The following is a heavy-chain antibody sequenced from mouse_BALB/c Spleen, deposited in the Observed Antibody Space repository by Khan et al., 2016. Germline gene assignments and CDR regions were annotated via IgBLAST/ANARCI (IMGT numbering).Heavy chain of an antibody. Sequence: QVQLQQSGAELARPGASVKMSCKASGYTFTTYTMQWVKQRPGQGLEWIGYINPSSNYSNYNQKFKDKATLPADKSSSTAYMQLSSLTSEDSAVYYCARGDGINAYWGQGTLVTVSA. CDR3: ARGDGINAY. V-gene: IGHV1-4*01. D-gene: IGHD2-1*01. J-gene: IGHJ3*01. CDR2: INPSSNYS. CDR1: GYTFTTYT.